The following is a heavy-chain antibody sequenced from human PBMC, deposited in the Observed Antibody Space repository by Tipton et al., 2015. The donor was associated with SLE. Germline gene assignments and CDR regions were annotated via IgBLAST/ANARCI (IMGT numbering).Heavy chain of an antibody. CDR1: GFTFSSYW. Sequence: SLRLSCAASGFTFSSYWMSWVRQAPGKGLEWVANIKQDGSEKYYVDSVKGRFTISRDNAKNSLYLQMNSLRAEDTAVYYCATPLGYCSGGGCPYNWFDPWGQGTLVTVSS. V-gene: IGHV3-7*01. CDR2: IKQDGSEK. CDR3: ATPLGYCSGGGCPYNWFDP. D-gene: IGHD2-15*01. J-gene: IGHJ5*02.